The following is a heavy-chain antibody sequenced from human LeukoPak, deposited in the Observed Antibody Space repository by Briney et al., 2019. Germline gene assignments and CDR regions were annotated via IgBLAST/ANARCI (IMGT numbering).Heavy chain of an antibody. Sequence: GESLKISCKGSGYSFTSYWITWVRQMPGKGLEWMGRIDPSDSDTNHSPPFQGHVTISADKSISTAYLQWSSLKASDTAMYYCARRYCSSGSCFADYWGQGTLVTVSS. CDR1: GYSFTSYW. CDR2: IDPSDSDT. V-gene: IGHV5-10-1*01. D-gene: IGHD2-15*01. J-gene: IGHJ4*02. CDR3: ARRYCSSGSCFADY.